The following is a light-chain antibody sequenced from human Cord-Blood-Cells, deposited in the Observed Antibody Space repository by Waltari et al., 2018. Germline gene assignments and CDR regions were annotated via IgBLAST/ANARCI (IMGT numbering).Light chain of an antibody. J-gene: IGKJ2*01. CDR1: QSVSSSY. CDR3: QQYGSSPT. V-gene: IGKV3-20*01. Sequence: EIVLTQSPGTLSLSPGERATLSCRASQSVSSSYLAWYQQKPGKAPRLLIYVASSRATGIPDRFSGSGSGTDVTLTISRLEPEDFAVYYCQQYGSSPTFGQGTKLEIK. CDR2: VAS.